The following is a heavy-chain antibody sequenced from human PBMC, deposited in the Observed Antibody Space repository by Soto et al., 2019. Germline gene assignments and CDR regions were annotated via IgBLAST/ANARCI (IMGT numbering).Heavy chain of an antibody. Sequence: EVQLLESGGGLVQPGGSLRLSCAASGFTFSSYAMSWVRQAPGKGLEWVSVISGSGGSTYYADSVKGRFTISRDNSKNTLYLHRNSLRVEDTAVYYCAKAITILGRHDGFDYWGQGTLVTVSS. J-gene: IGHJ4*02. CDR2: ISGSGGST. CDR1: GFTFSSYA. V-gene: IGHV3-23*01. D-gene: IGHD3-9*01. CDR3: AKAITILGRHDGFDY.